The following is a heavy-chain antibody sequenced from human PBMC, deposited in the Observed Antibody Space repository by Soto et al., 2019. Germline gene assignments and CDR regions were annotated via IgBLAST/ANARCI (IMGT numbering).Heavy chain of an antibody. CDR1: GFTFSSYG. CDR2: IWYDGSNK. CDR3: ARDGGAAAGPRTPYFDY. V-gene: IGHV3-33*01. J-gene: IGHJ4*02. D-gene: IGHD6-13*01. Sequence: GGSLRLSCAASGFTFSSYGMHWVRQATGKGLEWVAVIWYDGSNKYYADSVKGRFTISRDNSKNTLYLQMNSLRAEDTAVYYCARDGGAAAGPRTPYFDYWGQGTLVTVSS.